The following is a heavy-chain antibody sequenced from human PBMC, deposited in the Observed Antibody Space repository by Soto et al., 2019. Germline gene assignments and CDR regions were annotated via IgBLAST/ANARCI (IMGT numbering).Heavy chain of an antibody. CDR3: AKDYNMVRGVIGY. D-gene: IGHD3-10*01. J-gene: IGHJ4*02. Sequence: GGSLRLSCAASGFTFSSYGMHWVRQAPGKGLEWVAVISYDGSNKYYADSVKGRFTISRDNSKNTLYLQMNSLRAEDTAVYYCAKDYNMVRGVIGYWGQGTLVTVSS. V-gene: IGHV3-30*18. CDR2: ISYDGSNK. CDR1: GFTFSSYG.